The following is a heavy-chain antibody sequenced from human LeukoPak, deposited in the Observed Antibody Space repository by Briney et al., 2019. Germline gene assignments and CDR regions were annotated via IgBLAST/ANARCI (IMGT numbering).Heavy chain of an antibody. CDR2: ISGSGGST. J-gene: IGHJ5*02. CDR1: GFTFSSYA. V-gene: IGHV3-23*01. CDR3: AKGSRYSSGSGNWFDP. D-gene: IGHD6-19*01. Sequence: GGSLRLSCAASGFTFSSYAMSWVRQAPGKGLEWVSAISGSGGSTYYADSVKGRFTISRDNSENTLYLQMNSLRAEDTAAYYCAKGSRYSSGSGNWFDPWGQGTLVTVSS.